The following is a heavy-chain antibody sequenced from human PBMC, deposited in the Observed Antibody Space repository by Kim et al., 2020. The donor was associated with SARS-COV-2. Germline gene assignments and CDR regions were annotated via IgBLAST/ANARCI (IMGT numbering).Heavy chain of an antibody. CDR2: LSGSGGYT. CDR3: AKVGSSSNSFFDS. CDR1: GFMFSAYA. V-gene: IGHV3-23*01. J-gene: IGHJ4*02. D-gene: IGHD6-13*01. Sequence: GGSLRLSCAASGFMFSAYAMNWVRQAPGKALEWVAGLSGSGGYTFYADSVKGRFTVSRDNSNNIVHLQMNSLRTDDTAKYYCAKVGSSSNSFFDSWGQGTLVTVSS.